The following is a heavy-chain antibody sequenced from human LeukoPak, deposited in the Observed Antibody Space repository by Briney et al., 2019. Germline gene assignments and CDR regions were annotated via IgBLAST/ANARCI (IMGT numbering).Heavy chain of an antibody. CDR1: GFTFGKYW. CDR3: AKYGPQDSGSSHFDY. D-gene: IGHD1-26*01. J-gene: IGHJ4*02. V-gene: IGHV3-23*01. Sequence: PGGSLRLSCVASGFTFGKYWMSWVRQAPGKGLEWVSAIRDSGSSTHYADSVKGRFTTSRDNSKNTLFLQMNSLRAEDTAIYYCAKYGPQDSGSSHFDYWGQGALVTVSS. CDR2: IRDSGSST.